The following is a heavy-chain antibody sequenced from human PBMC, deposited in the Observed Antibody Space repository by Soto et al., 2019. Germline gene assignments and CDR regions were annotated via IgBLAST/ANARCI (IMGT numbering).Heavy chain of an antibody. V-gene: IGHV1-18*01. CDR2: IATYNSNR. D-gene: IGHD3-3*01. CDR1: GDTFTNFG. CDR3: AGVLRGLVICSAP. Sequence: HLVQSGPEVKKPGASITVSCKTSGDTFTNFGLSWVRQAPGQGLEWMGWIATYNSNRNYAQKSQGRLPLTTHTSRSTASRELKSLGYDDPAVYYCAGVLRGLVICSAPGAQGPLVTFPS. J-gene: IGHJ5*02.